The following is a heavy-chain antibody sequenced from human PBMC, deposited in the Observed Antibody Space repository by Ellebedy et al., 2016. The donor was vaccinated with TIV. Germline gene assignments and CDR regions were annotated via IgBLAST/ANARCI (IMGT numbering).Heavy chain of an antibody. CDR3: ARATVTTLNWYFDL. CDR2: ISYSGST. Sequence: MPGGSLRLSCTVSGGSISPYFWSWIRQPPGKGLEWIGYISYSGSTNYNPSLKSRVTISVDTSKNQFSLKLSSVTAADTAVYYCARATVTTLNWYFDLWGRGTLVTVSS. CDR1: GGSISPYF. J-gene: IGHJ2*01. V-gene: IGHV4-59*01. D-gene: IGHD4-11*01.